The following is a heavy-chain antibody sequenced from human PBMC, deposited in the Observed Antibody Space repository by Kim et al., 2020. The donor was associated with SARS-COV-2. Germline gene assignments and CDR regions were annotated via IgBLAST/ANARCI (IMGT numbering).Heavy chain of an antibody. CDR2: ISSSGSTI. J-gene: IGHJ6*02. Sequence: GGSRRLSCAASGFTFSSYEMNWVRQAPGKGLEWVSYISSSGSTIYYADPVKGRFTISRDNAKNSLYLQMNSLRAEDTAVYYCAREPYPNTYYDILTGYYNPTYYYYYYGMDVWGQGTTVTVSS. CDR3: AREPYPNTYYDILTGYYNPTYYYYYYGMDV. D-gene: IGHD3-9*01. CDR1: GFTFSSYE. V-gene: IGHV3-48*03.